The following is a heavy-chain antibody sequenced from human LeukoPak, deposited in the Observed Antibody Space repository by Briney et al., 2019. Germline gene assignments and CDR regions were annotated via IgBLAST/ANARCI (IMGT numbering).Heavy chain of an antibody. J-gene: IGHJ4*02. CDR3: ARDYGGSSPFDY. Sequence: GGSLRLSCAASGFTFSNYSMNWVRQAPGKGLERVSYISSSSNTIYYADSVKGRFTISRDNAKNSLYLQMNSLRAEDTAVYYCARDYGGSSPFDYWGQGTLVTVSS. CDR2: ISSSSNTI. D-gene: IGHD4-23*01. CDR1: GFTFSNYS. V-gene: IGHV3-48*04.